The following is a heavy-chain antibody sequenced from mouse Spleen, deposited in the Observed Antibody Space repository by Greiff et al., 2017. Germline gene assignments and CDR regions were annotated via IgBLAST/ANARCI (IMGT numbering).Heavy chain of an antibody. CDR3: ARSFYDSSIDY. CDR2: IRMKSNSYAT. J-gene: IGHJ2*01. CDR1: GFTFSNYW. D-gene: IGHD1-1*01. V-gene: IGHV6-6*02. Sequence: EVKLVESGGGLVQPGGSMKLSCAASGFTFSNYWMNWVRQSPEKGLEWVAEIRMKSNSYATHYAESVKGRFTISRDNSKSSVYLQMSNVRTEDTGIYYCARSFYDSSIDYWGQGTTLTVSS.